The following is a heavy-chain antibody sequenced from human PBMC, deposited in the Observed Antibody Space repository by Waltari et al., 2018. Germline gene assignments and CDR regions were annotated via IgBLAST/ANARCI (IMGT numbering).Heavy chain of an antibody. Sequence: QVQLQESGPGLVKPSQTLSLTCTVSGGSISSGSYYWSWIRQPAGKGLEWIGRIYTSGRTNYNPSLKSRVTISVDTSKNQFSLKLSSVTAADTAVYYCARGRKFIVGANFDYWGQGTLVTVSS. CDR2: IYTSGRT. CDR1: GGSISSGSYY. J-gene: IGHJ4*02. V-gene: IGHV4-61*02. CDR3: ARGRKFIVGANFDY. D-gene: IGHD1-26*01.